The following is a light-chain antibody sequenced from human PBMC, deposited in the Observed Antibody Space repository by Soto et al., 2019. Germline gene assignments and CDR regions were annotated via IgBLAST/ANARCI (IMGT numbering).Light chain of an antibody. Sequence: EMVMTQSPATLSVSPGERATLSCRASQSVSSNLAWYQQKPGQAPRLLIYGASTRATGIPARFSGSGSGTEFTLTISSLQSGDFAVYYCQRYNNWPFMYTFGQGTKLEIK. CDR3: QRYNNWPFMYT. J-gene: IGKJ2*01. V-gene: IGKV3-15*01. CDR1: QSVSSN. CDR2: GAS.